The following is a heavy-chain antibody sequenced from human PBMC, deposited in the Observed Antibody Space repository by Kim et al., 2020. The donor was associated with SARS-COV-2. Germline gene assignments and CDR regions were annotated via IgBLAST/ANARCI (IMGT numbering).Heavy chain of an antibody. CDR1: GFTFSSYG. D-gene: IGHD3-10*01. Sequence: GGSLRLSCAASGFTFSSYGMHWVRQAPGKGLEWVAVISYDGSNKNYADSVKGRFTISRDKSKNTLYLQMNRLRAEDTAVYYCAKESGSGTYYGWTYYYYGRDVWGQGAMVTVSS. CDR3: AKESGSGTYYGWTYYYYGRDV. V-gene: IGHV3-30*18. J-gene: IGHJ6*02. CDR2: ISYDGSNK.